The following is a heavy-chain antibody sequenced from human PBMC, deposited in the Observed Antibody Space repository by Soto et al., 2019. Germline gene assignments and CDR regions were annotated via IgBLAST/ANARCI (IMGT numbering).Heavy chain of an antibody. CDR1: GFTFSSYS. CDR2: ISSSSSYI. Sequence: GGSLRLSCAASGFTFSSYSMNWVRQAPGKGLEWVSSISSSSSYIYYADSVEGRFTISRDNAKNSLYLQMNSLRAEDTAVYYCARDREYYDILTGFYMDVWGKGTTVTVSS. CDR3: ARDREYYDILTGFYMDV. J-gene: IGHJ6*03. D-gene: IGHD3-9*01. V-gene: IGHV3-21*01.